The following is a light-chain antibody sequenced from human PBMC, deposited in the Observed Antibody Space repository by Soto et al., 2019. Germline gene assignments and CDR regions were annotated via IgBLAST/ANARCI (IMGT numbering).Light chain of an antibody. V-gene: IGLV2-14*03. CDR1: SSDVDGYNY. J-gene: IGLJ1*01. CDR2: DVS. CDR3: SSYTTSNTRQIV. Sequence: QSVLTQPASVSGSPGQSITISCTGTSSDVDGYNYVSWYQHHPGKATKLMIFDVSNRPSGVSKRFSGSKSGKTASLTISGLQPEDEADYYCSSYTTSNTRQIVFGTGTKVTVL.